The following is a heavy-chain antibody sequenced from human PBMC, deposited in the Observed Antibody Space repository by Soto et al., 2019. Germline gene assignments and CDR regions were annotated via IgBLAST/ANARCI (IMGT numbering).Heavy chain of an antibody. V-gene: IGHV1-18*01. CDR1: GYTFLSYS. Sequence: ASVKVSCKTSGYTFLSYSITWVRQAPGQGLEWMGWIDTYTGNTNYEQKFQGRVTMTTDSSTSTAYMELRSLISDDSAIYYCAREYTLADNYSLDVWGQGTTVTVSS. CDR3: AREYTLADNYSLDV. J-gene: IGHJ6*02. D-gene: IGHD1-26*01. CDR2: IDTYTGNT.